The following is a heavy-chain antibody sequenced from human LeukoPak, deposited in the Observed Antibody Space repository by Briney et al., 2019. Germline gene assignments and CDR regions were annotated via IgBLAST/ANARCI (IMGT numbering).Heavy chain of an antibody. J-gene: IGHJ5*02. Sequence: PGGSLRLSCAASGFTFSSYWMSWVRQAPGKGLEWVANIKQDGSEKYYVDSVKGRFTISRDNAKNSLYLQMNSLRAEDTAVYYCAGDRVITFANWFDPWGQGTLVTVSS. CDR3: AGDRVITFANWFDP. V-gene: IGHV3-7*01. CDR2: IKQDGSEK. CDR1: GFTFSSYW. D-gene: IGHD3-16*01.